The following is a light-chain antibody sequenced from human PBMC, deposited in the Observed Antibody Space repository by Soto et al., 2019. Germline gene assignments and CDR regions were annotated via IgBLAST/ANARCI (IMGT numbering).Light chain of an antibody. CDR2: HVG. CDR3: CTDAGTYKV. J-gene: IGLJ1*01. V-gene: IGLV2-11*01. CDR1: SSDIGAYNY. Sequence: QSVLTQPRSASGSPGQSVTISCTGTSSDIGAYNYVSWYQQHPDKAPKLMIYHVGKRPSGVPDRFSGSKSGNAASLTISGLQAEDGADYYCCTDAGTYKVFGTGTKVTVL.